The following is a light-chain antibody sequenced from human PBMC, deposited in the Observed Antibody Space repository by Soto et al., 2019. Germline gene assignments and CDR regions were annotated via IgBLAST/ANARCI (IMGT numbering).Light chain of an antibody. Sequence: QSCLAQPPSASVYPGQSVAISCTGTRSDVGGYNFVSWYQQHPSKAPKLLIYEVTQRPSGVPDRFSASKSGNTASLTVSGLQAEDEADYYCSSYAGSNMGVFGTGTKVTVL. CDR3: SSYAGSNMGV. CDR1: RSDVGGYNF. CDR2: EVT. J-gene: IGLJ1*01. V-gene: IGLV2-8*01.